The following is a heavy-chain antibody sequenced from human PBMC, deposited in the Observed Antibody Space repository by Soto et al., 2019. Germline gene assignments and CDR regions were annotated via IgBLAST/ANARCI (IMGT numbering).Heavy chain of an antibody. D-gene: IGHD6-13*01. V-gene: IGHV4-39*01. CDR1: GGSITTSDFW. Sequence: QLQLQESGPGLVRPAETLSLTCPVSGGSITTSDFWWARIRHPPWKGLEWIGGIFCSGTTHYSPSVQSRPTRAVDTSKSHVSLNLSFMTAADTDVYYCARQIGRGSWSFDHWGQGTLVTVSS. J-gene: IGHJ4*02. CDR2: IFCSGTT. CDR3: ARQIGRGSWSFDH.